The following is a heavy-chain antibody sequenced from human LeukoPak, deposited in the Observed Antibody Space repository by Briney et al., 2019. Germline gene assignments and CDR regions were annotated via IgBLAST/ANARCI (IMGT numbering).Heavy chain of an antibody. D-gene: IGHD3-22*01. V-gene: IGHV4-39*07. Sequence: SETLSLTCTVSGGSVSSGTYYWGWIRQSPDMGLEWIGIISHSGITDYNPSLKSRVTISVDESKNQFSLKLTSVTAADTAVYYCAIYHSGGYTSYFDYWGQGSLVTVSS. CDR2: ISHSGIT. J-gene: IGHJ4*02. CDR3: AIYHSGGYTSYFDY. CDR1: GGSVSSGTYY.